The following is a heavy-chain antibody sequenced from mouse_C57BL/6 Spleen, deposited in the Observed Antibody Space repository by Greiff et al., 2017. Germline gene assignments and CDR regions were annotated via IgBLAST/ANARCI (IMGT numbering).Heavy chain of an antibody. J-gene: IGHJ4*01. CDR3: ARETGGAMDD. Sequence: VQLQQPGAELVKPGASVKLSCKASGYTFTSYWMHWVKQRPGQGLEWIGMIHPNSGSTNYNEKFKSQSTLTVDQSSSTAYMQLRSLTSEDAAVYYCARETGGAMDDWGQGTSGTVAS. CDR2: IHPNSGST. CDR1: GYTFTSYW. V-gene: IGHV1-64*01.